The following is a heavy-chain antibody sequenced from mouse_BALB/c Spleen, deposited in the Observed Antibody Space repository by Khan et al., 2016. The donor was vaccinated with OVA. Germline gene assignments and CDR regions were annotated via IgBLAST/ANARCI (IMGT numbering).Heavy chain of an antibody. Sequence: EVKLVESGGDLVKPGGSLKLSCAASGFTFSSFGMSWIRQTPDKRLEWVATISSGGSYTYYPDSVKGRFTISREHAKNTLYLQMSSLNSEDTAMYYCARQYSNSFFEYWGQGTTLTVSS. CDR2: ISSGGSYT. CDR1: GFTFSSFG. D-gene: IGHD2-5*01. CDR3: ARQYSNSFFEY. V-gene: IGHV5-6*01. J-gene: IGHJ2*01.